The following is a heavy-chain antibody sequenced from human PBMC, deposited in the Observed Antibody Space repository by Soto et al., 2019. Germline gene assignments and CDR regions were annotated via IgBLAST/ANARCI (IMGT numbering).Heavy chain of an antibody. CDR2: IYPGDSDT. V-gene: IGHV5-51*01. D-gene: IGHD2-2*01. Sequence: PGESLKISCKGSGYSFTSYWIGWVRQMPGKGLEWMGIIYPGDSDTRYSPSFQGQVTISADKSISTAYLQWSSLKASDTAMYYCARHSGYCSSTSCRQSYGMDVWGQGTTVTVSS. CDR1: GYSFTSYW. J-gene: IGHJ6*02. CDR3: ARHSGYCSSTSCRQSYGMDV.